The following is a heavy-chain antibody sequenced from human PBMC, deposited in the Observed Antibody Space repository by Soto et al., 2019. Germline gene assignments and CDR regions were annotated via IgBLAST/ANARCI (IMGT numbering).Heavy chain of an antibody. CDR3: ARDFRSPRGWFDP. CDR1: GYSFTSYW. CDR2: IYPGDSDT. D-gene: IGHD2-15*01. J-gene: IGHJ5*02. Sequence: ESLKISCKGSGYSFTSYWIGWVCQMPGKGLEWMGIIYPGDSDTRYSPSFQGQVTISADKSISTAYLQWSSLKASDTAMYYCARDFRSPRGWFDPWGQGTLVTVSS. V-gene: IGHV5-51*01.